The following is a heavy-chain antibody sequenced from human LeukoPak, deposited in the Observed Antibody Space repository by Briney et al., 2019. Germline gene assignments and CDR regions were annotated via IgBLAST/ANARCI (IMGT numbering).Heavy chain of an antibody. CDR2: IYTSGST. CDR1: GGSISSYY. J-gene: IGHJ5*02. V-gene: IGHV4-4*07. CDR3: ARDIGGRGNLNWFDP. Sequence: SETLSLTCTVSGGSISSYYWSWIGQPAGKGLEWIGRIYTSGSTNYNPSLKSRVTMSVDTSKNRFSLKLSSVTAADTAVYYCARDIGGRGNLNWFDPWGQGTLVTVSS. D-gene: IGHD1-26*01.